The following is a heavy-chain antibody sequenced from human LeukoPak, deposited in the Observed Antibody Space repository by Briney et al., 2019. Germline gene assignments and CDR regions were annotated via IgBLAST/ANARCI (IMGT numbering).Heavy chain of an antibody. D-gene: IGHD3-16*02. CDR3: ARHAYVWGSYRRFDY. Sequence: SETLSLTCTVSGGSINSYYWSWIRQPLGKGLEWIGYIYYNGNTNYNPSLKSRVTISVDTSKNQFSLKLSSVTAADTAVYYCARHAYVWGSYRRFDYWGQGTLVTVSS. CDR2: IYYNGNT. J-gene: IGHJ4*02. V-gene: IGHV4-59*08. CDR1: GGSINSYY.